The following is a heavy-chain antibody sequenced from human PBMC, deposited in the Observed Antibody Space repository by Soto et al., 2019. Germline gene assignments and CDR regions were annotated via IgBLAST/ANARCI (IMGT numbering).Heavy chain of an antibody. CDR3: VRSSSDYGDYCAFDI. CDR2: IYYSGST. V-gene: IGHV4-59*01. CDR1: GGSISSYY. J-gene: IGHJ3*02. Sequence: QVQLQESGPGLVKPSETLSLTCTVSGGSISSYYWSWIRQPPGKGLEWIGYIYYSGSTNYNPSLKSRVTISVDTSKNQFSLKLSSVTAADTAVYYCVRSSSDYGDYCAFDIWGQGTMVTVSS. D-gene: IGHD4-17*01.